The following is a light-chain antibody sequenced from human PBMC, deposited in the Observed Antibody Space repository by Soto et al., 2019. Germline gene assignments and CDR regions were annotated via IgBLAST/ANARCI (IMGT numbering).Light chain of an antibody. CDR3: SSYTSRSTLYV. V-gene: IGLV2-14*01. J-gene: IGLJ1*01. Sequence: QSALTQPASVSGSPGQSITVSCTRTSSDIGGYNYVSWYQQHPGKAPKLMVYEVTNRPSGVSDRFSGSKSGNTASLTISGLQADDEGYYYCSSYTSRSTLYVFGTGTQLTVL. CDR2: EVT. CDR1: SSDIGGYNY.